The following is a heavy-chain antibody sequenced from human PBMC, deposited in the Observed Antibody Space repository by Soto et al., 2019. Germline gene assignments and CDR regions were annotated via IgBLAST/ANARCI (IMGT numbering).Heavy chain of an antibody. CDR3: AKEGGYCSSTSCYGRVYY. Sequence: EVQLLESGGGLVQPGGSLRLSCAASGFTFSSYAMSWVRQAPGKGLEWVSAISGSGGSTYYADSVKGRFTISRDNSKNTQYLKMNSLRAEDTAVYDCAKEGGYCSSTSCYGRVYYWGQGTLVTVSS. CDR1: GFTFSSYA. J-gene: IGHJ4*02. CDR2: ISGSGGST. V-gene: IGHV3-23*01. D-gene: IGHD2-2*03.